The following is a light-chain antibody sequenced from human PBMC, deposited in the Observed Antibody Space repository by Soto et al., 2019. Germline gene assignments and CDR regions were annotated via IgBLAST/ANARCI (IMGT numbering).Light chain of an antibody. CDR2: AAS. CDR3: QQSYVTLLT. V-gene: IGKV1-39*01. Sequence: DIQMTQSPSSLSASVGDRVTITCRASQSISNYLNWYQQKPGKAPKLLIYAASNLQSGVPSRFRGSGSGTDFTLTISSLQPEDFATYYCQQSYVTLLTFGGGNKVEIK. CDR1: QSISNY. J-gene: IGKJ4*01.